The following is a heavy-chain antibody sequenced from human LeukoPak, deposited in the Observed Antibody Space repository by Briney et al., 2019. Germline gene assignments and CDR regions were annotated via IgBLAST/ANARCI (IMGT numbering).Heavy chain of an antibody. Sequence: GGSLRLSCASSGFIFNTFNKNWIRQAPGKGLEWVSYISETSTTIYYADSVKGRFTISRDNGKNSLYLQMNSLTVEDTAVYFCARSPSGFDTPNFFDRWGQGILVAVSS. J-gene: IGHJ4*02. CDR1: GFIFNTFN. V-gene: IGHV3-48*01. D-gene: IGHD3-10*01. CDR2: ISETSTTI. CDR3: ARSPSGFDTPNFFDR.